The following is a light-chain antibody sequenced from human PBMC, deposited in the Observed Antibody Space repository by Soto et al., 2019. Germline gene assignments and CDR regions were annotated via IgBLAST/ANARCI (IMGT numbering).Light chain of an antibody. J-gene: IGKJ1*01. Sequence: EIVLTQSPGTLSLSPGERATLSCRASQSVGSSYLAWYQQKPGQAPRLLIYGTSSRAAGIPARFSGSGSGTDFTLTINRLEPEDFALYYCQQYGDSGWTFGQGTKVEIK. CDR1: QSVGSSY. CDR2: GTS. V-gene: IGKV3-20*01. CDR3: QQYGDSGWT.